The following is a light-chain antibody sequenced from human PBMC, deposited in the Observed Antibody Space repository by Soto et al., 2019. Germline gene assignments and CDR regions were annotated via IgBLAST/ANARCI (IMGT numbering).Light chain of an antibody. J-gene: IGKJ1*01. CDR3: QRYSSYAEA. Sequence: DIQMTQSPSTLSGSVGDRVTITCRASQTISSWLAWYQQKPGKAPKLLIYKASTLKSGVPSRFSVSGSGTEFTLTISSLQPCGFATHYCQRYSSYAEAFGQGTKVDI. CDR2: KAS. V-gene: IGKV1-5*03. CDR1: QTISSW.